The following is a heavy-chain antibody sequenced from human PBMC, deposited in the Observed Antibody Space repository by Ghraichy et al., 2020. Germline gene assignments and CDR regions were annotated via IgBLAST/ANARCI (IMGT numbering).Heavy chain of an antibody. CDR1: GFTFSSYG. Sequence: GGSLRLSCAASGFTFSSYGMHWVRQAPGKGLEWVAVISYDGSNKYYADSVKGRFTISRDNSKNTLYLQMNSLRVEDTAVYYCAKGSYYDSSGYSPDDAFDIWGQGTMVTVSS. V-gene: IGHV3-30*18. J-gene: IGHJ3*02. D-gene: IGHD3-22*01. CDR2: ISYDGSNK. CDR3: AKGSYYDSSGYSPDDAFDI.